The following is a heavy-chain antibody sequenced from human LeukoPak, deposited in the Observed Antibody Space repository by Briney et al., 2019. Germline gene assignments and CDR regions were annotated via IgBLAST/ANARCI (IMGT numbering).Heavy chain of an antibody. CDR2: IYYSGRT. Sequence: PSQTLSLTCTVSGGSISSSSYYSGWIRQPPGKGLGWIGSIYYSGRTYYNPSLKSRVTISVDTSKNQFSLKLSSVAAADTAVYYCARHSYSSGSIIDYWGQGTLVTVSA. D-gene: IGHD6-19*01. V-gene: IGHV4-39*01. CDR1: GGSISSSSYY. J-gene: IGHJ4*02. CDR3: ARHSYSSGSIIDY.